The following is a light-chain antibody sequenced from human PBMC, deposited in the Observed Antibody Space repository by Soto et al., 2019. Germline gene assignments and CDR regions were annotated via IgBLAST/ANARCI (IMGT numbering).Light chain of an antibody. CDR2: EVT. J-gene: IGLJ2*01. Sequence: QSALTQPPSASGSPGQSVTISCTGTSSDLGGYNYVSWYQQHPGEAPKLMIYEVTKRPSGVPDRFSGSKSGNTASLTVSGLQAEDEADYYCSSYAGSNNYVIFGGGTKLTV. CDR1: SSDLGGYNY. CDR3: SSYAGSNNYVI. V-gene: IGLV2-8*01.